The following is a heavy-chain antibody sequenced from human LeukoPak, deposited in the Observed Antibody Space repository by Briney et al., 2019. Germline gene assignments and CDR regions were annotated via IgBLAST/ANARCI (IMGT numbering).Heavy chain of an antibody. CDR3: AKWARYYYDSSGLFDY. J-gene: IGHJ4*02. D-gene: IGHD3-22*01. CDR1: GFTFSSYA. Sequence: GGSLRLSCAASGFTFSSYAMSWVRQAPGKGLEWVSAISGSGGSTYYADSVKGRFTISRDNSKNTLYLQMNSLRAEDTAVYYCAKWARYYYDSSGLFDYWGQGTLITVSS. V-gene: IGHV3-23*01. CDR2: ISGSGGST.